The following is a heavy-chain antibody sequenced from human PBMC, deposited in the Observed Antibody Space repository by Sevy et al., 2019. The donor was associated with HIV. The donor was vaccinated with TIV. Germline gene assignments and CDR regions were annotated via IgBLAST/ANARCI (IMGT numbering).Heavy chain of an antibody. Sequence: RGSLRLSCAASEFAFHEYSMSWIRQAPGKGLEWVATLSFGCGKINYADSVKGRFTISRDNSKNSFYLQMDNLRVEDTALYYCAREGCSRPHDYWGQGTRVTVSS. D-gene: IGHD2-8*01. CDR2: LSFGCGKI. CDR3: AREGCSRPHDY. CDR1: EFAFHEYS. J-gene: IGHJ4*02. V-gene: IGHV3-23*01.